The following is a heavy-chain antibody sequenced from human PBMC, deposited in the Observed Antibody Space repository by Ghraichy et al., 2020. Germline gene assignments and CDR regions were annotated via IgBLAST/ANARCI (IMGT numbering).Heavy chain of an antibody. J-gene: IGHJ6*02. D-gene: IGHD3-10*01. CDR1: GGSFSGYY. CDR3: AREGITMVRGVIISYYYYGMDV. V-gene: IGHV4-34*01. CDR2: INHSGST. Sequence: SETLSLTCAVYGGSFSGYYWSWIRQPPGKGLEWIGEINHSGSTNYNPSLKSRVTISVDTSKNQFSLKLSSVTAADTAVYYCAREGITMVRGVIISYYYYGMDVWGQGTTVTVSS.